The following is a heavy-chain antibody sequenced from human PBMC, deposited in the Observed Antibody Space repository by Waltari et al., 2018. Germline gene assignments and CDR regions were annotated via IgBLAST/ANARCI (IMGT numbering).Heavy chain of an antibody. CDR1: GGSISSGGYY. CDR3: ARGSALDMTTVTTGALDY. Sequence: QVQLQESGPGLVKPSQTLSLTCTVSGGSISSGGYYWSWIRQQPGKGLEWIGYIYYSGSTYYNPSLKSRVTISVDTSKNQFSLKLSSVTAADTAVYYCARGSALDMTTVTTGALDYWGQGTLVTVSS. D-gene: IGHD4-4*01. CDR2: IYYSGST. V-gene: IGHV4-31*03. J-gene: IGHJ4*02.